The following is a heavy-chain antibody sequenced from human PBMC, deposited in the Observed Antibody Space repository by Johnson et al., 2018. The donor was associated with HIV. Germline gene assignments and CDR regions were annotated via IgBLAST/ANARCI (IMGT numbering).Heavy chain of an antibody. D-gene: IGHD3-22*01. CDR3: ARQHNYDSSGQGGGLDI. CDR1: GFTFDDYA. CDR2: SSWNSGSL. V-gene: IGHV3-9*01. Sequence: VQLVESGGGLVQPGRSLRLSCAASGFTFDDYAMHWVRQAPGKGLEWVSGSSWNSGSLGYADSVQGRFTIPRDNAKNSLYLQMNSLRAEDTALYYCARQHNYDSSGQGGGLDIWGQGTMVTVSS. J-gene: IGHJ3*02.